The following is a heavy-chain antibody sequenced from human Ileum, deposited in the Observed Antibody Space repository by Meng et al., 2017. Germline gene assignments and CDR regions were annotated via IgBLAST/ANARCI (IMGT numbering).Heavy chain of an antibody. Sequence: QVPLQQSGPVLVKPSQTLPPTWSISGDSVSSNSAAWNWIRQSPSRGLEWLGRTYYRSKWYNDYAVSVKSRITINPDTSKNQFSLQLNSVTPEDTAVYYCAKDGTSGSYLGLYYWGQGTLVTVSS. CDR3: AKDGTSGSYLGLYY. J-gene: IGHJ4*02. D-gene: IGHD1-26*01. V-gene: IGHV6-1*01. CDR1: GDSVSSNSAA. CDR2: TYYRSKWYN.